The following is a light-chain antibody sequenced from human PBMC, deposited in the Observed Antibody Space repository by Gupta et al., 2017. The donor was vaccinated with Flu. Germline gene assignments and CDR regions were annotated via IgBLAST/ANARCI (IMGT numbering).Light chain of an antibody. Sequence: SYALTQPPSVSVSPGQTASITCSGDTLGDKYACWYQQKPGQSPVLVIHEDTKRPSGIPERFSGSNSGNTATLTISGAQAMDEADYYCQAWDSTTFWVFGGGTKLTVL. J-gene: IGLJ3*02. CDR2: EDT. CDR1: TLGDKY. CDR3: QAWDSTTFWV. V-gene: IGLV3-1*01.